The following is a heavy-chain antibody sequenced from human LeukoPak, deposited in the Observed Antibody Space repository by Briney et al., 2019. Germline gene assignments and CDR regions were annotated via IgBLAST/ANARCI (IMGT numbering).Heavy chain of an antibody. CDR3: AREPNEIIREFDS. CDR2: IKCNSEDI. CDR1: GGTFSSYA. Sequence: ASVKVSCKASGGTFSSYAISWVRQAPGQGLEWMGRIKCNSEDINTRYAQKFQGRVTMTWDTSISAVYMELIRLTSDDTAVYYCAREPNEIIREFDSWGQGTLVTVTS. D-gene: IGHD1-26*01. V-gene: IGHV1-2*06. J-gene: IGHJ4*02.